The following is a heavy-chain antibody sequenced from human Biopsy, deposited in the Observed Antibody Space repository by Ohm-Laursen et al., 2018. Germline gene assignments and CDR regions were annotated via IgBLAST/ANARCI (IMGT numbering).Heavy chain of an antibody. CDR3: ARDSTINTVTTDDY. CDR1: GFTFSNYG. D-gene: IGHD4-11*01. CDR2: IWYDGSNK. Sequence: SLRLSCAASGFTFSNYGMHWVRQAPGKGLEWLAVIWYDGSNKYYGDSVQGRFTISRDNSKNTVYLQMNSPRAEDTAIYYCARDSTINTVTTDDYWGQGTLVTVSS. V-gene: IGHV3-33*01. J-gene: IGHJ4*02.